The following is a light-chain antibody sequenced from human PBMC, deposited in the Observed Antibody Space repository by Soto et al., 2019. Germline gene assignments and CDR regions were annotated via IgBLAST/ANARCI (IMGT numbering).Light chain of an antibody. CDR2: GAS. CDR1: QSVSSN. J-gene: IGKJ1*01. V-gene: IGKV3-15*01. Sequence: EIVMTQSPATLSVSPGERATLSCRASQSVSSNLAWYQQKPGQAPRLLIYGASTRATGIPARFSGSGSGTEFPLPIGCLQSEDFAVYCCQQYNNSPPRGTFGQWTKVELK. CDR3: QQYNNSPPRGT.